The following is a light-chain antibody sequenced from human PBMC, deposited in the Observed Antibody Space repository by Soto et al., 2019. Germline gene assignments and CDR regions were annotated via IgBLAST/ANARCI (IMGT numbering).Light chain of an antibody. J-gene: IGLJ2*01. CDR2: DVN. CDR1: SSDVGGYNY. Sequence: QSALTQPASVSGSPGQSITISCTGTSSDVGGYNYVSWYQQHPDKAPKLMIYDVNNRPSGVSNRFSASKSGNTASLTISGLQDEDEDDYYCSSYTSSSVVIFGGGTKVTVL. CDR3: SSYTSSSVVI. V-gene: IGLV2-14*01.